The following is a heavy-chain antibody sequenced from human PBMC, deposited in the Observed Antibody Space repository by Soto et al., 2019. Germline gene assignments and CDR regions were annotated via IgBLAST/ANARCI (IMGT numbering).Heavy chain of an antibody. CDR1: GFTFSSYA. D-gene: IGHD1-1*01. J-gene: IGHJ4*02. Sequence: GGSLRLSCAASGFTFSSYAMHWVRQAPGKGLEWVAVISYDGSNKYYADSVKGRFTISRDNSKNTLYLQMNSLRAEDTAVYYYARVVVFRYPTPFLAYWGQGTLVTVSS. V-gene: IGHV3-30-3*01. CDR2: ISYDGSNK. CDR3: ARVVVFRYPTPFLAY.